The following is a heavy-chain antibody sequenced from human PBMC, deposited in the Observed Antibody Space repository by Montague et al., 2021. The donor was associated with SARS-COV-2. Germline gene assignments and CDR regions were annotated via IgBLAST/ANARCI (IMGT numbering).Heavy chain of an antibody. D-gene: IGHD3-16*01. CDR2: IKKDGSEM. J-gene: IGHJ5*01. Sequence: SLRLSCAASGFIISNYWMGWVRQAPGKGLEWVAKIKKDGSEMYYVDSVRGRFTISRDNAGKSLSLHVNSLRAEDTAVYYCARVLGKVTDSWGPGTLVTVSS. CDR1: GFIISNYW. V-gene: IGHV3-7*03. CDR3: ARVLGKVTDS.